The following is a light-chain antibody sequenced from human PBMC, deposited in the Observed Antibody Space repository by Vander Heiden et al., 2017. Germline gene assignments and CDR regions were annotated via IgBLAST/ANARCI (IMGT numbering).Light chain of an antibody. CDR2: NDN. CDR3: QVWDSSSSVVI. Sequence: SYVLTQPPSASVAPGQTARITLGGVHVYTTGVYWYQRRPGQAPVLVVYNDNDRPSGISDRWSGSKSVNTAALTISRVEAEDEADYYCQVWDSSSSVVIFGGGTKLTVL. CDR1: HVYTTG. J-gene: IGLJ2*01. V-gene: IGLV3-21*02.